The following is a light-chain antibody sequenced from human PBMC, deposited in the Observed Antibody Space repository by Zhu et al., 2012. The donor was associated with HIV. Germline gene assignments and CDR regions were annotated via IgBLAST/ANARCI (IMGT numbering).Light chain of an antibody. CDR1: QGISSY. J-gene: IGKJ4*01. Sequence: DIQLTQSPSFLSASVGDRVTITCRASQGISSYLAWYRQKPGKAPKLLIYAASTLQSGVPSRLSGSGSGTEFTLTISSLHPEDFATYYCQQLNTYPLTFGGGTKVEIK. V-gene: IGKV1-9*01. CDR2: AAS. CDR3: QQLNTYPLT.